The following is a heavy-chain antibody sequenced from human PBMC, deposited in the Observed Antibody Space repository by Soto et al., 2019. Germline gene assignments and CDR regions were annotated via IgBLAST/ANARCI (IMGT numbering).Heavy chain of an antibody. CDR2: ISGSGGST. Sequence: HPGGSLRLSCAASGFTFSSYAMSWVRQAPGKGLEWVSAISGSGGSTYYADSVKGRFTISRDNSKNTLYLQMNSLRAEDTAVYYCAKIRTYLAGGGAPNEADFDIWGQGTMVTVSS. V-gene: IGHV3-23*01. CDR3: AKIRTYLAGGGAPNEADFDI. J-gene: IGHJ3*02. D-gene: IGHD1-1*01. CDR1: GFTFSSYA.